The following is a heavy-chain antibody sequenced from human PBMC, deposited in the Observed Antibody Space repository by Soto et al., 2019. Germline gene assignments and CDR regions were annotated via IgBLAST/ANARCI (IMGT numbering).Heavy chain of an antibody. Sequence: GSLRLSCAASGFTFSSYWMSWVRQAPGKGLEWVANIKQDGSEKYYVDSVKGRFTISRDNAKNSLYLQMNSLRAEDTAVYYCARDRGQWLVPIDYWGQGTLVTVSS. V-gene: IGHV3-7*01. CDR1: GFTFSSYW. CDR3: ARDRGQWLVPIDY. CDR2: IKQDGSEK. J-gene: IGHJ4*02. D-gene: IGHD6-19*01.